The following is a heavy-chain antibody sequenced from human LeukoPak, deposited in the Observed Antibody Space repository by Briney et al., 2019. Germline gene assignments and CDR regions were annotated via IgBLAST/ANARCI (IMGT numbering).Heavy chain of an antibody. Sequence: GGSLRPSCAASGFTVSSNYMSWVRQAPGKGLEWVSVIYSGGSTYYADSVKGRFTISRDNSKNTLYLQMNSLRAKDTAVYYCARGPYYDSSGYTLNGFDYWGQGTLVTVSS. CDR1: GFTVSSNY. CDR2: IYSGGST. D-gene: IGHD3-22*01. CDR3: ARGPYYDSSGYTLNGFDY. V-gene: IGHV3-53*01. J-gene: IGHJ4*02.